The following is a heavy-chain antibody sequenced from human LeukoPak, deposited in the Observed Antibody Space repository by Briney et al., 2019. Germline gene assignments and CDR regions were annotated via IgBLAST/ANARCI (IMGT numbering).Heavy chain of an antibody. CDR3: ASSGLRPVAATPNYFDY. Sequence: SVRVSCKASGGTFSSYAIRWVRHAPGQGLEWMGGIIPIFGTANYAQKFQGRVTITTDESTSTAYMELSSLRSEDTAVYYCASSGLRPVAATPNYFDYWGQGTLVTVSS. CDR1: GGTFSSYA. D-gene: IGHD2-15*01. CDR2: IIPIFGTA. J-gene: IGHJ4*02. V-gene: IGHV1-69*05.